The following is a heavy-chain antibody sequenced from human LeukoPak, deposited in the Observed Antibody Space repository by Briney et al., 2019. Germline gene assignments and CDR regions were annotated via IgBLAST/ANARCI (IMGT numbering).Heavy chain of an antibody. CDR2: IRYDGSNK. V-gene: IGHV3-30*02. CDR1: GFTFSSYG. CDR3: AKDYDSSGYTDY. Sequence: GGSLRLSCAASGFTFSSYGMHWVRQAPGKGLEWVAFIRYDGSNKYYADSVKGRFTISRDNSKNMLYLQMNSLRAEDTAVYYCAKDYDSSGYTDYWGQGTLVTVSS. J-gene: IGHJ4*02. D-gene: IGHD3-22*01.